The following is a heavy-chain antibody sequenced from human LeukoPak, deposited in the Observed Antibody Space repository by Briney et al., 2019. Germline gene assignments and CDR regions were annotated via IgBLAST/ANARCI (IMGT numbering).Heavy chain of an antibody. D-gene: IGHD6-6*01. CDR3: AKGPSRYSSSSFY. CDR1: GFIFNNYA. V-gene: IGHV3-23*01. CDR2: MSYSCCNT. J-gene: IGHJ4*02. Sequence: GGSLRLSCAASGFIFNNYAMNWVREAPGKAREWVSSMSYSCCNTYYADSVKGRFTIYRDNSKNTLYLKIRSLRAEDTAVYSCAKGPSRYSSSSFYWGQGNLVTVSS.